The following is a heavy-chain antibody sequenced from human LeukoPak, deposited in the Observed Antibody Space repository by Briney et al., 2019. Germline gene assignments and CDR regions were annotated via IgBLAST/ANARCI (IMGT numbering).Heavy chain of an antibody. CDR2: IRYDGSNK. CDR3: AKDGIAAAGTPRHDNWFDT. V-gene: IGHV3-30*02. CDR1: GFTFSSYA. Sequence: AGGSLRLSCTASGFTFSSYAMSWVRQAPGKGLEWMAFIRYDGSNKYYADSVKGRFTISRDNSKNTLYLQMNSLRAEDTAVYYCAKDGIAAAGTPRHDNWFDTWGQGTLVTVSS. D-gene: IGHD6-13*01. J-gene: IGHJ5*02.